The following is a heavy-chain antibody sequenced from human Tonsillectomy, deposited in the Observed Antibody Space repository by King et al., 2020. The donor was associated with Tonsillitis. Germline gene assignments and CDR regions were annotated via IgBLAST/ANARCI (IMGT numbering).Heavy chain of an antibody. CDR3: ARNRDYGDYVDF. CDR1: GDSLTSGGYF. CDR2: IYHSWPT. J-gene: IGHJ4*02. V-gene: IGHV4-31*03. Sequence: VQLQESGPGLVRPSQTLSLICSVSGDSLTSGGYFWSWIRQHPDKGLEWIGSIYHSWPTYHTPSLRSRLFMSVDTSKNQFSLRLTSVTAADTAVYYCARNRDYGDYVDFWGQGTLVAVSS. D-gene: IGHD4-17*01.